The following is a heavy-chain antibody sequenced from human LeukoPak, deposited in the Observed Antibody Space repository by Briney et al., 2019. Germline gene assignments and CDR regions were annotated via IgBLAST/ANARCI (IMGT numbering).Heavy chain of an antibody. CDR1: GGTFSSYA. CDR3: AGAPTSRDDY. Sequence: WASVKVSCKASGGTFSSYAISWVRPAPGQGLEWMGRIIPILGIANYAQKFQGRVTITADKSTSTAYMELSSLRSEDTAVYYCAGAPTSRDDYWGQGTLVTVSS. CDR2: IIPILGIA. V-gene: IGHV1-69*04. J-gene: IGHJ4*02.